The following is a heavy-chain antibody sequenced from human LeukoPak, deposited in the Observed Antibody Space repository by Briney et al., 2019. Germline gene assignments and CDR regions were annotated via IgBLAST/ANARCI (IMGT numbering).Heavy chain of an antibody. CDR3: ARNGDYFTPDY. CDR1: GFTFSSYG. V-gene: IGHV3-48*04. D-gene: IGHD4-17*01. CDR2: ISCSGSTI. J-gene: IGHJ4*02. Sequence: GGSLRLSCAASGFTFSSYGMTWVRQAPGKGLEWVSYISCSGSTIYYADSVKGRFTISRDNAKNSLYLQMNSLRAEDTAVYYCARNGDYFTPDYWGQGTLVTVSS.